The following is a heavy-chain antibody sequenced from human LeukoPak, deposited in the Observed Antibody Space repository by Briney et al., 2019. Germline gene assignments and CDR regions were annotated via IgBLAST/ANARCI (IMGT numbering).Heavy chain of an antibody. CDR2: ITPFNGNT. D-gene: IGHD5-12*01. CDR3: ASGVNSGYHTLDY. J-gene: IGHJ4*02. V-gene: IGHV1-45*02. Sequence: SVTVSCKASGYTFTYRYLHWVRQAPGQALEWMGWITPFNGNTNYAQKFQDRVTITRDRSMSTAYMELSSLRSEDTAMYYCASGVNSGYHTLDYWGQGTLVTVSS. CDR1: GYTFTYRY.